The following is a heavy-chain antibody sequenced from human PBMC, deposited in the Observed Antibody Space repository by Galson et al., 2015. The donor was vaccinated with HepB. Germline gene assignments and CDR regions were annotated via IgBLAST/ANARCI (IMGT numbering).Heavy chain of an antibody. CDR2: IWSDGSNK. Sequence: SLRLSCAASGFSFSTYAVHWVRQAPGKGLEWVAVIWSDGSNKYYADSVKGRFTISRDNSKNSLYLQMNSLRTEDTAVYYCARQKYSSGWLGDFDYWGQGTLVTVSS. CDR1: GFSFSTYA. D-gene: IGHD6-13*01. V-gene: IGHV3-30*04. CDR3: ARQKYSSGWLGDFDY. J-gene: IGHJ4*02.